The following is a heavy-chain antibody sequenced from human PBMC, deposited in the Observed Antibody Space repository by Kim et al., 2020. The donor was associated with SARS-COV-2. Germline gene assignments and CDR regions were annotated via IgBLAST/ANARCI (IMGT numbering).Heavy chain of an antibody. Sequence: DYALFVKSRITINPDTSKNQFSLQLNSVTLEDTAVYYCTIDRQFGFGMDVWGQGTTVTVSS. V-gene: IGHV6-1*01. CDR3: TIDRQFGFGMDV. D-gene: IGHD3-10*01. J-gene: IGHJ6*02.